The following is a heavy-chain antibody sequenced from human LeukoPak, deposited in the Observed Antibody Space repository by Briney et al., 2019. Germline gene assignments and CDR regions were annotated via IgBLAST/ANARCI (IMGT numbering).Heavy chain of an antibody. D-gene: IGHD5-12*01. Sequence: SETLSLTCNVSGYSISSGYYWGWIRQPPAKGLEWIGSIYHSGRTHYNPSLKSRVTISGDTSKNQFSLKLSSVTAADTAVYYCARRGDLYSGDYPLTWGQGTLVTVSS. CDR1: GYSISSGYY. CDR2: IYHSGRT. CDR3: ARRGDLYSGDYPLT. V-gene: IGHV4-38-2*02. J-gene: IGHJ5*02.